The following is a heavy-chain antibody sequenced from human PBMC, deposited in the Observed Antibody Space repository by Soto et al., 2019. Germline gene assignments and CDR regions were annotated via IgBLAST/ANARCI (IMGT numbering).Heavy chain of an antibody. V-gene: IGHV4-38-2*02. J-gene: IGHJ6*02. CDR3: ARDDYDVLTGFGMDV. CDR2: ISHSGST. Sequence: SETLSLTCAVSCYSISSGYYWDWIRQPPGKGLEWIGSISHSGSTYYNPSLKSRVTISVDTSKNKFSLKLNSVTAADTAVCFCARDDYDVLTGFGMDVWGQGTTVTVSS. D-gene: IGHD3-9*01. CDR1: CYSISSGYY.